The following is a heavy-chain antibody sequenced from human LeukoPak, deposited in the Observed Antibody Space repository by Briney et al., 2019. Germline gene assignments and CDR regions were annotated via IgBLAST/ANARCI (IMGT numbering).Heavy chain of an antibody. V-gene: IGHV4-59*11. CDR3: ATIKRGSIFGYFDF. Sequence: PSETLSLTCTVSGGSFSSHYWSWLRQPPGKGLEWIGYMFNSERTKDNPSPNSRATLSADTSKSQFSLRLSSVTAADTAVYYCATIKRGSIFGYFDFWGQGILVTVSS. CDR1: GGSFSSHY. J-gene: IGHJ4*02. D-gene: IGHD5-18*01. CDR2: MFNSERT.